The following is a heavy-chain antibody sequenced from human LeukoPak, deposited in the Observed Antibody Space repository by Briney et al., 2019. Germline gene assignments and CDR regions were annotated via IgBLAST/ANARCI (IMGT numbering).Heavy chain of an antibody. J-gene: IGHJ4*02. Sequence: GGSLRLSCAASGFTFSSYGMHWVRQAPGKGLEWVAVISYDGSNKYYADSVKGRFTISRDNSKNTLCLQMNSLRAEDTAVYYCAKGYDFWSGYYWLVFDYWGQGTLVTVSS. CDR3: AKGYDFWSGYYWLVFDY. CDR2: ISYDGSNK. V-gene: IGHV3-30*18. D-gene: IGHD3-3*01. CDR1: GFTFSSYG.